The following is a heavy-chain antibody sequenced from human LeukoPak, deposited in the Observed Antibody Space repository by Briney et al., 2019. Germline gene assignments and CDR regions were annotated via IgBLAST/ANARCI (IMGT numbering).Heavy chain of an antibody. CDR3: AREILN. V-gene: IGHV3-53*01. CDR1: GFTFSNYA. J-gene: IGHJ4*02. CDR2: IYSGGSA. Sequence: GGSLRLSCAASGFTFSNYAMSWVRQAPGKGLEWVSVIYSGGSAFYADSVKGRFTISRDNSKNTLYLQMNSLRAEDTAVYYCAREILNWGQGTLVTVSS.